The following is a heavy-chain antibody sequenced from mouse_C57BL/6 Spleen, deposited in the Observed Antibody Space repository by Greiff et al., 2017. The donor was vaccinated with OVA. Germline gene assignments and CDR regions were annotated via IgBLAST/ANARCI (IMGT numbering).Heavy chain of an antibody. J-gene: IGHJ4*01. CDR2: ILPGSGST. Sequence: VQLQQSGAELMKPGASVKLSCKATGYTFTGYWIEWVKQRPGHGLEWIGEILPGSGSTNYNEKFKGKATFTADTSSITAYMQLSSLTTEDSAIYYCARRAGSNYYAMDYWGQGTSVTVSS. CDR1: GYTFTGYW. CDR3: ARRAGSNYYAMDY. D-gene: IGHD1-1*01. V-gene: IGHV1-9*01.